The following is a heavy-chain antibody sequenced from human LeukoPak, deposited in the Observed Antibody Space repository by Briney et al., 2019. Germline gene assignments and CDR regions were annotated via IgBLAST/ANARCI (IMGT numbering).Heavy chain of an antibody. V-gene: IGHV3-74*01. CDR1: GLTFRSYW. J-gene: IGHJ4*02. D-gene: IGHD5-24*01. CDR3: ARENRDGYISSSFDY. CDR2: IDTDGSTT. Sequence: PGGSLRLSCAASGLTFRSYWMHWVRQAPGKGLVWVSRIDTDGSTTTYADSVKGRFTISRDNSKNTLYLQMNSLRAEDTAVYYCARENRDGYISSSFDYWGQGTLVTVSS.